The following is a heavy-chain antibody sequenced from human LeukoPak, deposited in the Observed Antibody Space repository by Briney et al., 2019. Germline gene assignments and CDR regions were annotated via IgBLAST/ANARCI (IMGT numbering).Heavy chain of an antibody. Sequence: GGSLRLSCAASGFTFSSYAMSWVRQAPGKGLEWVSGISGSGGTIYYADSVKGRFTISRDSSKNTLHLQMNSLRAEDTAVYYCAKLRIAAGGTDFDYWGQGTLVTVSS. CDR1: GFTFSSYA. CDR3: AKLRIAAGGTDFDY. V-gene: IGHV3-23*01. J-gene: IGHJ4*02. CDR2: ISGSGGTI. D-gene: IGHD6-13*01.